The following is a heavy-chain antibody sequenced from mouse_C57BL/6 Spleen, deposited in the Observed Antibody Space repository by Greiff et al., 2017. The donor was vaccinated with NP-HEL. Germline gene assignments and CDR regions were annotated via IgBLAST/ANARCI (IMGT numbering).Heavy chain of an antibody. D-gene: IGHD2-4*01. J-gene: IGHJ4*01. Sequence: QVQLKESGPELVKPGASVKISCKASGYAFSSSWMNWVKQRPGTGLEWIGRIYPGDGDTNYNGKFKGKATLTADKSSSTAYMQLSSLTSEDSAVYFCARSDYDYDDGAMDYWGQGTSVTVSS. CDR2: IYPGDGDT. CDR1: GYAFSSSW. V-gene: IGHV1-82*01. CDR3: ARSDYDYDDGAMDY.